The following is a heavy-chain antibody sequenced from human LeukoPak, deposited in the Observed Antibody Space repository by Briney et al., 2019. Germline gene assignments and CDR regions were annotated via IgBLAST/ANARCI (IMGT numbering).Heavy chain of an antibody. D-gene: IGHD6-6*01. Sequence: SVKVSCKASGGTFSSYTISWVRQAPGQGLEWMGRIIPILGIANYAQKFQGRVTITADKSTSTAYMELSSLRPEDTAVYYCARDREYSSSYFSAPTENWFDPWGQGTLVTVSS. J-gene: IGHJ5*02. CDR1: GGTFSSYT. V-gene: IGHV1-69*04. CDR2: IIPILGIA. CDR3: ARDREYSSSYFSAPTENWFDP.